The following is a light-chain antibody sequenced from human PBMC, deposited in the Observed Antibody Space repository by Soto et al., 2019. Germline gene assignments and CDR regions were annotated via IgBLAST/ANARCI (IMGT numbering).Light chain of an antibody. J-gene: IGLJ2*01. Sequence: QSALTQPASVSGSPGQSITISCTGTSSDVGSYNLVSWYQQHPGKAPKLMIYEGSKRPSGVSNRFSGPKSCNTASLKISGVQAEDEADYYCCSYAGSRVVFGGGTQLTVL. V-gene: IGLV2-23*01. CDR1: SSDVGSYNL. CDR2: EGS. CDR3: CSYAGSRVV.